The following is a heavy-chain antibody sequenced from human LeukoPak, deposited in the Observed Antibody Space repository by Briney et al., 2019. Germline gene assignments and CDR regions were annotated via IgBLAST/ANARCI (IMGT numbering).Heavy chain of an antibody. Sequence: PGRSLRLSCAASGFTFSDYGMHWVRQAPGKGLEWVAVISYDGGIEYYVDSVRGRFTISRDSSKNTLYLQLNSLRPEDTAVYYCAKDSGVYTSSSPGDYFDFWGQGTLVTVSS. CDR2: ISYDGGIE. CDR1: GFTFSDYG. D-gene: IGHD6-6*01. CDR3: AKDSGVYTSSSPGDYFDF. J-gene: IGHJ4*02. V-gene: IGHV3-30*18.